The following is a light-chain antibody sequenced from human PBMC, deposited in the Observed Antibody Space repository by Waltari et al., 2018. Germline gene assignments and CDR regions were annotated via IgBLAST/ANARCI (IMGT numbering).Light chain of an antibody. CDR1: RSHVGGYDF. CDR3: SSYTTSGTLV. CDR2: VVN. V-gene: IGLV2-14*01. J-gene: IGLJ1*01. Sequence: QSAPTQPAPVSGSPGQSITTSRTGTRSHVGGYDFVSWHQQYPCKAPKVMIYVVNNRPSGVSNRFSGSKSGNTASLVISGLQADDEADYYCSSYTTSGTLVFGTGTKVTVL.